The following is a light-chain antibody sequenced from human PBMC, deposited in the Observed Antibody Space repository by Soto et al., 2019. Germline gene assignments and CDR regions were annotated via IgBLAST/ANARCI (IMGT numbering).Light chain of an antibody. Sequence: DIQMTQSPSSLSASVGDRVTITCRASQSIGNYLNWYHQKPGKAPTLLIYAASSLQSGVPSRFSGSGSGTDFTLTISNLQPEDFATYFCQQSYTTPVYSFGQGTKLEIK. J-gene: IGKJ2*01. CDR1: QSIGNY. CDR2: AAS. CDR3: QQSYTTPVYS. V-gene: IGKV1-39*01.